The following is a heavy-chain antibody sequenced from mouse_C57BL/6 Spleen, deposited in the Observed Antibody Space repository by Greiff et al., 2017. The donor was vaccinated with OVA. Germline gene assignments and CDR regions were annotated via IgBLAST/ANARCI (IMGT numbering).Heavy chain of an antibody. J-gene: IGHJ3*01. CDR2: IYPGDGDT. Sequence: VQVLESGPELVKPGASVKISCKASGYAFSSSWMNWVKQRPGKGLEWIGRIYPGDGDTNYNGKFKGKATLTADKSSSTAHMQLSSLTAEDSAVYVCARRGYGNWGQGTLVTVSA. V-gene: IGHV1-82*01. CDR1: GYAFSSSW. D-gene: IGHD2-1*01. CDR3: ARRGYGN.